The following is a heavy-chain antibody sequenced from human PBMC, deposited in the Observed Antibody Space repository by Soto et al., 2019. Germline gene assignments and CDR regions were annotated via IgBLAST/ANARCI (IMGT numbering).Heavy chain of an antibody. V-gene: IGHV1-18*04. J-gene: IGHJ6*02. CDR3: ARVLYVVVRGVSGMDV. D-gene: IGHD3-10*01. Sequence: QVQLVQSGAEVKKPGASVKVSCKASGYTFTSYGISWVRQAPGQGLEWMGWISAYNGNTNYAQKLQGRVTMTTDTFTSTAYMELRSLRSDDTAVYYCARVLYVVVRGVSGMDVWGQGTTVTVSS. CDR1: GYTFTSYG. CDR2: ISAYNGNT.